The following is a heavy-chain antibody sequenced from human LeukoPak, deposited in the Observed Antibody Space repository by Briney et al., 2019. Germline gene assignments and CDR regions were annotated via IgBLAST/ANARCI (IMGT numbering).Heavy chain of an antibody. J-gene: IGHJ5*02. CDR1: GFTFSSYG. V-gene: IGHV3-30*02. CDR3: VRSDIGNWFDP. CDR2: IWSDGTNK. Sequence: PGGSLRLSCAASGFTFSSYGMHWVRQAPGKGLEWVTFIWSDGTNKYYADSVEGRFTISRDNSKNTLYLQVNSLRAEDTAVYYCVRSDIGNWFDPWGQGTLVTVSS.